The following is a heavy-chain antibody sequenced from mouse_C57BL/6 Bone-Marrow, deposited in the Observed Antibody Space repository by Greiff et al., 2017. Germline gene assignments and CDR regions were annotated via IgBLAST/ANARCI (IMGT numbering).Heavy chain of an antibody. J-gene: IGHJ1*03. V-gene: IGHV5-17*01. CDR2: ISSGSSTI. CDR3: ARPLYFDV. D-gene: IGHD6-1*01. Sequence: DVHLVESGGGLVKPGGSLKLSCAASGFTFSDYGMHWVRQAPEKGLEWVAYISSGSSTIYYADTVKGRFTISRDNAKNTLFLQMTSLRSEDTAMYYCARPLYFDVWGTGTTVTVSS. CDR1: GFTFSDYG.